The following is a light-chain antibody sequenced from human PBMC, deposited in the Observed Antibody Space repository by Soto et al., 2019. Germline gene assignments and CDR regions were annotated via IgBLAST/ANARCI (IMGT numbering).Light chain of an antibody. CDR1: QNIGRW. CDR2: DGS. V-gene: IGKV1-5*01. Sequence: DIQITQSPSTLSAFVGDRVSITCRASQNIGRWLAWYPQKPGKAPKLLIYDGSTLESGDPSRFGGSGSGTEFSLTISSLQPDDFASFYCQEYSTGWRFCQGAKVDIK. CDR3: QEYSTGWR. J-gene: IGKJ1*01.